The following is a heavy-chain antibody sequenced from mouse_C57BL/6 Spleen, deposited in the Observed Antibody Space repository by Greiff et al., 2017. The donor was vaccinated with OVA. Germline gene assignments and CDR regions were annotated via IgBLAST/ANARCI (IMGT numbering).Heavy chain of an antibody. J-gene: IGHJ4*01. CDR2: ISYDGSN. V-gene: IGHV3-6*01. CDR3: ARRGRNGAMDY. Sequence: EVKLMESGPGLVKPSQSLSLTCSVTGYSITSGYYWNWIRQFPGNKLEWMGYISYDGSNNYNPSLKNRISITRDTSKNQFFLKLNSVTTEDTATYYCARRGRNGAMDYWGQGTSVTVSS. D-gene: IGHD2-1*01. CDR1: GYSITSGYY.